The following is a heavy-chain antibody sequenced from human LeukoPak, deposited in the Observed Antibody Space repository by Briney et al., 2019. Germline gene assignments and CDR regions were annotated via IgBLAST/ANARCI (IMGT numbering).Heavy chain of an antibody. Sequence: SETLSLTCTVSGGSISSYYWSWIRQPAGKGLEWIGRIYTSGSTNYNPSLKSRVTMSVDTSKNQFSLKLSSVTAADTAVYYCARDWSGVAMGYYYYYMDVWGKGTTVTVSS. V-gene: IGHV4-4*07. CDR3: ARDWSGVAMGYYYYYMDV. D-gene: IGHD3-3*01. J-gene: IGHJ6*03. CDR2: IYTSGST. CDR1: GGSISSYY.